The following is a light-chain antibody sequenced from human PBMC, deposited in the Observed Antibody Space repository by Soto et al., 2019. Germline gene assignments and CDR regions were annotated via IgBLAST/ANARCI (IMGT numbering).Light chain of an antibody. J-gene: IGLJ3*02. CDR1: SSNLGAGYD. CDR2: GNR. Sequence: QSVLTQPPSVSGAPGQRVTLSCTGNSSNLGAGYDVHWYQQLPGAAPKLVIFGNRTRPSGVPERFSGSKSGTSASLAITGLPAEDEADYYCQAYDYSLTASVFGGGTKLTVL. V-gene: IGLV1-40*01. CDR3: QAYDYSLTASV.